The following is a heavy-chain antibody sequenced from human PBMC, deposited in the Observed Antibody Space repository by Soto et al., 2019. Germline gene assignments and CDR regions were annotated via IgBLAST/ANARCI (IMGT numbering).Heavy chain of an antibody. Sequence: GGSLRLSCSASGFTFSSYAMHWVRQAPGKGLEYVSAISSNGGSTYYADSVKGRFTISRDNSKNTLYLQMSSLRAEDTAVYYCVKNAGYSSSWPVFDYWGQGTLVTVSS. J-gene: IGHJ4*02. CDR2: ISSNGGST. CDR1: GFTFSSYA. D-gene: IGHD6-13*01. V-gene: IGHV3-64D*08. CDR3: VKNAGYSSSWPVFDY.